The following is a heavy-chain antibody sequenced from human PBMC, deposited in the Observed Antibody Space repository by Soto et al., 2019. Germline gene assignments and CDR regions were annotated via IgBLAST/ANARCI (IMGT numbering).Heavy chain of an antibody. CDR2: INAGNGNT. CDR1: GYTFTSYA. J-gene: IGHJ6*02. CDR3: ARAQVAYSNYDYYYYGMDV. D-gene: IGHD4-4*01. Sequence: QVQLVQSGAEVKKPGASVKVSCKASGYTFTSYAMHWVRQAPGQRLEWMGWINAGNGNTKYSQKFQGRVTITRDTSASTAYMERSSLRSEDTAVYYCARAQVAYSNYDYYYYGMDVWGQGTTVTVSS. V-gene: IGHV1-3*01.